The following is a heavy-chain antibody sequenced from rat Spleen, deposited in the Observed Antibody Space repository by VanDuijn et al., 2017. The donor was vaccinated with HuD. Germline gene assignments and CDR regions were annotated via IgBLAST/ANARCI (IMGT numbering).Heavy chain of an antibody. CDR1: GFTFSDYY. CDR2: ISHDGSST. CDR3: ARLQWDWYFDF. V-gene: IGHV5-29*01. Sequence: EVQLVESDGGLVQPGRSLKLSCAASGFTFSDYYMAWVRQAPTKGLEWVATISHDGSSTYYRDSVKGRFTISRDNAKSTLYLQMDSLRSEDTATYYCARLQWDWYFDFWGPGTMVTVSS. J-gene: IGHJ1*01. D-gene: IGHD1-1*01.